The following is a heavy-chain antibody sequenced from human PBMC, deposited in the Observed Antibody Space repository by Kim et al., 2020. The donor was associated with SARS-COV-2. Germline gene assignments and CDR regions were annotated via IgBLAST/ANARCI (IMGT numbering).Heavy chain of an antibody. D-gene: IGHD6-19*01. J-gene: IGHJ5*02. CDR1: GYTFTPYA. Sequence: ASVKVSCKASGYTFTPYAMYWVRQAPGQRLEWMGWINAGNGNTKYSQKFQGRATITRDTSASTAYMELSSLRSEDTAVYYCARAIAVAGITSWFDPWGQGALVTVSS. CDR2: INAGNGNT. V-gene: IGHV1-3*01. CDR3: ARAIAVAGITSWFDP.